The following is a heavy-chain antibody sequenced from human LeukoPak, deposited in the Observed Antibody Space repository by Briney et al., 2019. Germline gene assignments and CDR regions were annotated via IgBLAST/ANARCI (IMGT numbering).Heavy chain of an antibody. V-gene: IGHV1-2*02. CDR2: INPNSGGT. D-gene: IGHD3-22*01. Sequence: GASVKVSCKASGYTFTGYYMHWVRQAPGQGLEWMGWINPNSGGTNYAQKFQGRVTMTRDTSISTAYMELSRLRSDDTAVYYCARLTSYYYDSSGYPIDYWGQGTLVTVSS. CDR1: GYTFTGYY. CDR3: ARLTSYYYDSSGYPIDY. J-gene: IGHJ4*02.